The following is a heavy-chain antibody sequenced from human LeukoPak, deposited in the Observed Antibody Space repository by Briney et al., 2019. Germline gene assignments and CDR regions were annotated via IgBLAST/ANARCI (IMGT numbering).Heavy chain of an antibody. CDR1: GGSISSSNW. D-gene: IGHD6-19*01. CDR2: IYHSGST. Sequence: SGTLSLTCAVSGGSISSSNWWSWVRHPPGKGLEWIGEIYHSGSTNYNPSLKSRVTISVDKSKNQFSLKLSSVTAADTAVYYCARTRPLDVSSGWGYWYFDLWGRGTLVTVSS. J-gene: IGHJ2*01. CDR3: ARTRPLDVSSGWGYWYFDL. V-gene: IGHV4-4*02.